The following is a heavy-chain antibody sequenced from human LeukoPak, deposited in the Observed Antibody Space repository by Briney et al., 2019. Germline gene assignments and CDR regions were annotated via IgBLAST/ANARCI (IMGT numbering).Heavy chain of an antibody. CDR3: ARGSIAAAGIVY. CDR2: ISYDGSNK. Sequence: GSLRLSCAASGFTFSSYAMHWVRQAPGKGLEWVAVISYDGSNKYYADSVKGRFTISRDNSKNTLYLQMNSLRAEDTAVYYCARGSIAAAGIVYWGQGTLVTVSS. D-gene: IGHD6-13*01. V-gene: IGHV3-30*01. CDR1: GFTFSSYA. J-gene: IGHJ4*02.